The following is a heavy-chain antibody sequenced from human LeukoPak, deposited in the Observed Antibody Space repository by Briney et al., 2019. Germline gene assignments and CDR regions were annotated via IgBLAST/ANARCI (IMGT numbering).Heavy chain of an antibody. CDR3: ARSYSSSSIYYYYYMDV. J-gene: IGHJ6*03. D-gene: IGHD6-6*01. CDR1: GGSFSGYY. CDR2: INHSGST. V-gene: IGHV4-34*01. Sequence: SETLSLTCAVYGGSFSGYYWSWIRQPPGKGLEWIGEINHSGSTNCNPSLQSRVTMSVDTSKNQFSLKLSSVTAADTAVYYCARSYSSSSIYYYYYMDVWGKGTTVTVSS.